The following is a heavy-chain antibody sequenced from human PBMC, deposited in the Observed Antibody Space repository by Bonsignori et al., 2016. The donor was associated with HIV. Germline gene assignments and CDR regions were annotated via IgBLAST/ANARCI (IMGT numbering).Heavy chain of an antibody. Sequence: EVQLVESGGGLVHPGGSLRLSCAASGFTFSAYWMAWVRQVPGRGLEWVANIKQDGTAIYXVDSVKGRFTISRDNAKNSLYLQMDSLRGEDTAVYYCTRDPGVSSSWY. V-gene: IGHV3-7*01. CDR2: IKQDGTAI. CDR1: GFTFSAYW. CDR3: TRDPGVSSSWY. J-gene: IGHJ2*01. D-gene: IGHD6-13*01.